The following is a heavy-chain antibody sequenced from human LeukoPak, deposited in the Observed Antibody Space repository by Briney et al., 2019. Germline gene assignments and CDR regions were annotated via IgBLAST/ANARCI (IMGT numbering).Heavy chain of an antibody. CDR3: AKVRANRFASFDY. CDR1: GFTFSSYG. D-gene: IGHD1/OR15-1a*01. CDR2: ISGSGGTT. Sequence: GGSLRLSCAASGFTFSSYGMSWVRQAPGKGLEWVSGISGSGGTTYYADSVKGRFTISRDNSKITLYLQMNSLRAEDTAVYYCAKVRANRFASFDYWAREPWSPSPQ. J-gene: IGHJ4*02. V-gene: IGHV3-23*01.